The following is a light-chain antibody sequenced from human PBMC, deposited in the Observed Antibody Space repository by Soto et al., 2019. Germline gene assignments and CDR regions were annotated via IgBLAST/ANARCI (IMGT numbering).Light chain of an antibody. CDR1: QSVSSY. Sequence: PEERATLSCRASQSVSSYLAWYQQKPGQAPRLLIYGASTRATGIPARFSGSGSGTEFTLTISSLQSEDFAVYYCQQYNNWPPWTFGQGTKV. CDR3: QQYNNWPPWT. J-gene: IGKJ1*01. CDR2: GAS. V-gene: IGKV3-15*01.